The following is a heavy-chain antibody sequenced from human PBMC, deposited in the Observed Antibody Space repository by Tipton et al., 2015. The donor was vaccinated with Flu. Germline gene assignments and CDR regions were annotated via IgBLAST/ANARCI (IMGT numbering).Heavy chain of an antibody. CDR3: ASVYDILTGYYPGYGFDI. J-gene: IGHJ3*02. V-gene: IGHV1-18*01. Sequence: QVQLVQSGAEVKKPGASVKVSCKASGYTFTNYGISWVRQAPGQGLEWMGWISAYNGNTNYAQKLQGRVTMTTDTSTSTAYMELRSLRSDDTAVYYCASVYDILTGYYPGYGFDIWGQGTMVTVSS. CDR2: ISAYNGNT. CDR1: GYTFTNYG. D-gene: IGHD3-9*01.